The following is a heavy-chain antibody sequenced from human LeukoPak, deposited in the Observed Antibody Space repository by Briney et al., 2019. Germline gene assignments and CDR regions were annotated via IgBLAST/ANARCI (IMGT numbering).Heavy chain of an antibody. V-gene: IGHV3-21*01. D-gene: IGHD2-15*01. CDR2: ISSSSYI. Sequence: GGSLRLSCAASGFTFSSFRLNWVRQAQGKGLEWGSSISSSSYIYYGDSVKGRFTISRDNAKNSLYLQMNSLRAEDTAVYYCAAFTRYYSGGSCLGLWGQGTLVTVSS. CDR1: GFTFSSFR. J-gene: IGHJ4*02. CDR3: AAFTRYYSGGSCLGL.